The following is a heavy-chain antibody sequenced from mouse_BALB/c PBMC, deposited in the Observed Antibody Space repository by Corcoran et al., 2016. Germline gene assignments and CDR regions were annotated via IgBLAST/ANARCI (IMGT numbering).Heavy chain of an antibody. CDR1: GFNIKDTY. J-gene: IGHJ4*01. D-gene: IGHD2-3*01. V-gene: IGHV14-3*02. CDR2: IDPANGNT. Sequence: EVQLQQSGAELVKPGASVKLSCTASGFNIKDTYMHWVKQRPEQGLEWIGRIDPANGNTKYDPKFQGKATITADTSSNTAYLQLSSLTSEDTAVYDCARRGYYAAMDYWGQGTSVTVSS. CDR3: ARRGYYAAMDY.